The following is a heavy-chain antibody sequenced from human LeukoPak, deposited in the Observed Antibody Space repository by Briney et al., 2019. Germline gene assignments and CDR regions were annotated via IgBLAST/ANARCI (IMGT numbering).Heavy chain of an antibody. D-gene: IGHD3-10*01. CDR2: INPNSGGT. J-gene: IGHJ5*02. CDR1: GYTFTGYY. CDR3: AKGQVGESAFDP. V-gene: IGHV1-2*02. Sequence: ASVKVSCKASGYTFTGYYMHWVRQAPGQGLEWMGWINPNSGGTNYAQKFRGRVTMTRDTSISTAYMELSRLRSDDTAVYYCAKGQVGESAFDPWGQGTLVTVSS.